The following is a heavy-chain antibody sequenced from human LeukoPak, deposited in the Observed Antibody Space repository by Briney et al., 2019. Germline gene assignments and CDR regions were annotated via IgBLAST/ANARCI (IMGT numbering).Heavy chain of an antibody. CDR2: IHHSGNT. CDR1: AGSVNSGSYY. V-gene: IGHV4-39*01. D-gene: IGHD3-22*01. J-gene: IGHJ4*02. CDR3: ARHEGSYYDKSGYTFDY. Sequence: SETLSLTCTVSAGSVNSGSYYWGWIRQPPGKGLERIGSIHHSGNTYYNASLKSRVTISVDTSKNQFFLKLSSVTAADGAVYYCARHEGSYYDKSGYTFDYWGQGTLVTVSS.